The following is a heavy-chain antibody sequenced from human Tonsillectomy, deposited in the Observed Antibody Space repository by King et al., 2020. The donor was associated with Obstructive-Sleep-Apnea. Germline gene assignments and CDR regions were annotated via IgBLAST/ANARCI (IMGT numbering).Heavy chain of an antibody. J-gene: IGHJ4*02. D-gene: IGHD6-13*01. CDR1: GFNFDEYA. V-gene: IGHV3-9*01. CDR2: ISWNSGTI. Sequence: VQLVESGGGLVQPGRSLRLSCAASGFNFDEYAMHWVRRDPGKGLEWVSGISWNSGTIGYADSVKGRFTISRDNAKNSLYLQMNSLRAEDTALYHCAKVSPSSSWSFDYWGQGTLVSVSS. CDR3: AKVSPSSSWSFDY.